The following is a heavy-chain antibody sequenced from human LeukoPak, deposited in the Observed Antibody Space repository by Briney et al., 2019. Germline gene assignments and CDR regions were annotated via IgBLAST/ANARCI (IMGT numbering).Heavy chain of an antibody. CDR3: ARRDSTGYYFLFDY. D-gene: IGHD3-22*01. J-gene: IGHJ4*02. V-gene: IGHV5-51*01. Sequence: GEPLKISCKGSGYSCTSYWIGWVRQMPGKGLEWMGIIYPGDSDTRYSPSFQGQVTISADRSISTAYLQWSSLKASDTAMYYCARRDSTGYYFLFDYWGQGTLVTVSS. CDR2: IYPGDSDT. CDR1: GYSCTSYW.